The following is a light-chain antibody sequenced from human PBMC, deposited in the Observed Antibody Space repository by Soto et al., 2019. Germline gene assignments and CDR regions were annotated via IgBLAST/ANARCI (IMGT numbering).Light chain of an antibody. CDR2: AAS. CDR1: QSISSY. CDR3: QQSYSTPYT. J-gene: IGKJ2*01. V-gene: IGKV1-39*01. Sequence: DIQMTQSPSSLSASVGDRVTITCRASQSISSYLNWYQQKPGKAPKLLIYAASSLQSGVPSRFSGSGSGTEFTLTISSRLAEDFATYYCQQSYSTPYTFGQGTKVEIK.